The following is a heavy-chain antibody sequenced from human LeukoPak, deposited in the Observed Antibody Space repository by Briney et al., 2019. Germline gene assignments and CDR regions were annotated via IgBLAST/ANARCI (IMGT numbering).Heavy chain of an antibody. J-gene: IGHJ4*02. D-gene: IGHD3-22*01. CDR1: GGSISSGSYY. CDR2: IYISGST. Sequence: PSQTLSLTCTVSGGSISSGSYYWSWIRQPAGKGLEWIGRIYISGSTNYNPSLKSRVTISVDKSKNQFSLKLSSVTAADTAVYYCARDLSSGYHEPLDYWGQGTLVTVSS. V-gene: IGHV4-61*02. CDR3: ARDLSSGYHEPLDY.